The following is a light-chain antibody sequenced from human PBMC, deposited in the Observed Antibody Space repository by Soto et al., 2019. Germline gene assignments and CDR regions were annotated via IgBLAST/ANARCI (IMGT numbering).Light chain of an antibody. Sequence: DFVMPQAPDSLSVSLCERATINCKSSQSVLYHSNNKNHLGWFQQKPGHPPKLLIYVASYRPSEVPDRFSGSVSGTDFTLTLSSLQSEYVAVYYCQQYCSIPFNFGQWTNLEI. J-gene: IGKJ2*01. CDR3: QQYCSIPFN. V-gene: IGKV4-1*01. CDR1: QSVLYHSNNKNH. CDR2: VAS.